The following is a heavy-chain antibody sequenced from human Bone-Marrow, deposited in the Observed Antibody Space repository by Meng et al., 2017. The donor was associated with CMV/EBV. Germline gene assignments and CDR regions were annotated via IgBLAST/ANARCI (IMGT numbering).Heavy chain of an antibody. V-gene: IGHV4-30-4*08. CDR1: GGDISSGDYY. Sequence: TLTLTCTVPGGDISSGDYYWSCIRQPPGQGLVSIVYIYYSGRTYYNPALESLVTISVDTFKNQFSLKPSSVTAADTAVYYCARMDFWSGYYGDYWGQGTLVTVSS. CDR3: ARMDFWSGYYGDY. D-gene: IGHD3-3*01. CDR2: IYYSGRT. J-gene: IGHJ4*02.